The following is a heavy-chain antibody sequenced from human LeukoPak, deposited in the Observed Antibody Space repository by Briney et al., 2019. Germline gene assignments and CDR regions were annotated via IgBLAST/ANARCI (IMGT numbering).Heavy chain of an antibody. CDR1: GFTFSSYG. CDR3: AKGRTMTSELDY. CDR2: ISYDGSNK. D-gene: IGHD3-22*01. V-gene: IGHV3-30*18. J-gene: IGHJ4*02. Sequence: PGGSLRLSCAASGFTFSSYGMHWVRQAPGKGLEWVAVISYDGSNKYYADSVKGRFTISRDNSKNTLYLQMNSLRAEDTAVYYCAKGRTMTSELDYWGQGTLVTVSS.